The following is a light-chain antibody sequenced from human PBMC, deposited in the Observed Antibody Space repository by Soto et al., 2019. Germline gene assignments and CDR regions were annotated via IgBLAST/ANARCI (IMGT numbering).Light chain of an antibody. CDR1: QTIRSW. CDR3: QQYNSYPWT. J-gene: IGKJ1*01. V-gene: IGKV1-5*03. Sequence: EIQMTQSPSTLSSSVGDRVTITCRASQTIRSWLAWYQQKPGNAPKLLIYKASSLESGVSSRFSGSGSGTEFTLTISSLQSDDFATYYCQQYNSYPWTFGQGTRVEIK. CDR2: KAS.